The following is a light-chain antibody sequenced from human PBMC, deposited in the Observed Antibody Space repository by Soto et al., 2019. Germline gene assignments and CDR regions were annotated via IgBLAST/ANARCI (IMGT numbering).Light chain of an antibody. CDR1: SSNIGRNS. CDR3: AAWDDSLNEYV. J-gene: IGLJ1*01. V-gene: IGLV1-44*01. CDR2: GNN. Sequence: QSLRTPAPSLSGTPGQSVPITCSVSSSNIGRNSVNWYQHLPGTAPKLLTHGNNHRPSGVPDRFSGSKSGTSASLAISGLQPEDEADYCCAAWDDSLNEYVFGDGTKVTVL.